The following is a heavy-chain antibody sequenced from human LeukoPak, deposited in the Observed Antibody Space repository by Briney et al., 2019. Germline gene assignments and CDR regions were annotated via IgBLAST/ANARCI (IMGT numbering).Heavy chain of an antibody. V-gene: IGHV1-18*01. Sequence: ASVKVSCKASGYTFSSSGISWGRQARGQGLEWMGWISTYNGNTNYAQKFQDRVSMTTDTSTSTAYMELRSLRSDDTAVYYCARHCSGGTCPFDYWGQGTLVTVSS. J-gene: IGHJ4*02. CDR1: GYTFSSSG. CDR2: ISTYNGNT. D-gene: IGHD2-15*01. CDR3: ARHCSGGTCPFDY.